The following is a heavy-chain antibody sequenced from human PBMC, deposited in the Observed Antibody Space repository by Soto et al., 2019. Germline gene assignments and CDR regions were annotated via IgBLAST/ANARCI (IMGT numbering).Heavy chain of an antibody. V-gene: IGHV3-30*18. CDR3: AKVGPEVVPAAVDN. Sequence: ESGGGVVQPGRSLRLSCAASGFPFSSYGMHWVRQAPGKGLEWVAVISYDGNNKYYGDSVKGRFIISRDNSKNTVYLQMNSLRPEDTAVYYCAKVGPEVVPAAVDNWGQGTLVSVSS. J-gene: IGHJ4*02. CDR1: GFPFSSYG. CDR2: ISYDGNNK. D-gene: IGHD2-2*01.